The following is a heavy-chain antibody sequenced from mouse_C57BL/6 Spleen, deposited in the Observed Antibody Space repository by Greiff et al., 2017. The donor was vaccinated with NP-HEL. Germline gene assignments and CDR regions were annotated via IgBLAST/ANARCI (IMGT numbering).Heavy chain of an antibody. CDR1: GYSITSDY. Sequence: EVKLVESGPGLAKPSQTLSLTCSVTGYSITSDYWNWLRKFPGNKLEYMGYISYSGSTYYNPSLKSRISITRDTSKNQYYLQLNSVTTEDTATYYCARYLYYSNYDWYFDVWGTGTTVTVSS. D-gene: IGHD2-5*01. V-gene: IGHV3-8*01. J-gene: IGHJ1*03. CDR3: ARYLYYSNYDWYFDV. CDR2: ISYSGST.